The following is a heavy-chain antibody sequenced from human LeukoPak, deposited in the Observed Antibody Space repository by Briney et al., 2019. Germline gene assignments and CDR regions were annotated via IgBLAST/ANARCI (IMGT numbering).Heavy chain of an antibody. CDR1: GFTFSSYA. CDR3: AKRPLVGATTFDY. V-gene: IGHV3-23*01. Sequence: GGSLGLSCAASGFTFSSYAMSWVRQAPGKGLEWVSVISGSGGSTYYADSVKGRFTISRDNSKNTLYLQMNSLRAEDTAVYYCAKRPLVGATTFDYWGQGTLVTVSS. CDR2: ISGSGGST. J-gene: IGHJ4*02. D-gene: IGHD1-26*01.